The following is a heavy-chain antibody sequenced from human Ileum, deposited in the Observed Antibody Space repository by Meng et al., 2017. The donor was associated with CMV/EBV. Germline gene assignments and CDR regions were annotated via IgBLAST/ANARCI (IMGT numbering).Heavy chain of an antibody. CDR1: FISYI. CDR3: AREAYCSSTSCYYAEYFQH. CDR2: ISSSSSYI. Sequence: FISYIMNWVRQAPGKVLEWVSSISSSSSYIYYAASVKGRFTISRDNAKNSLYLQMNSLRAEDTAVYYCAREAYCSSTSCYYAEYFQHWGQGTLVTVSS. D-gene: IGHD2-2*01. J-gene: IGHJ1*01. V-gene: IGHV3-21*01.